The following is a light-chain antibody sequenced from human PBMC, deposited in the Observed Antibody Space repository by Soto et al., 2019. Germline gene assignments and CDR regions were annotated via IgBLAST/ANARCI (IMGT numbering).Light chain of an antibody. J-gene: IGLJ1*01. Sequence: QSVLTQPPSVSEAPGQRVTISCTGSSSNIGAGYEAHWYQQVPGTAPKLLIYENNNRPSGVPHRFSGSKSGTSASLAITGLQAEDEAEYYCQSYDSSLSGYVFGTGTKVTVL. CDR3: QSYDSSLSGYV. CDR1: SSNIGAGYE. V-gene: IGLV1-40*01. CDR2: ENN.